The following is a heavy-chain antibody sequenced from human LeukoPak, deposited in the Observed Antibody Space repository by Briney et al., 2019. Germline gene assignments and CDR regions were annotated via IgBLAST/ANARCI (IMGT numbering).Heavy chain of an antibody. CDR3: ARAEARVYYFDY. J-gene: IGHJ4*02. CDR1: GGSISSGSYY. V-gene: IGHV4-31*03. D-gene: IGHD2-8*01. Sequence: PSQTLSLTCTVSGGSISSGSYYWSWIRQHPGKGLEWIGYIYYSGSTYYNPSLKSRVTISVDTSKNQFSLKLSSVTAADTAVYYCARAEARVYYFDYWGQGTLVTVSS. CDR2: IYYSGST.